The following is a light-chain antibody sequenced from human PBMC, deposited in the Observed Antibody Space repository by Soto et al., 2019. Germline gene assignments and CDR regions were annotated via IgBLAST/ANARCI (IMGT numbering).Light chain of an antibody. CDR2: SNN. CDR3: AAWDDGLNGVV. Sequence: QSVLTQPPSASGTPGQRVTISCSGSSSNIGSKTVNWYQQLPGTAPKLLIYSNNQRPSGVPDRFSGSKSGTSASLAISGLQSEDEAEYYCAAWDDGLNGVVFGGGTKVTVL. V-gene: IGLV1-44*01. CDR1: SSNIGSKT. J-gene: IGLJ2*01.